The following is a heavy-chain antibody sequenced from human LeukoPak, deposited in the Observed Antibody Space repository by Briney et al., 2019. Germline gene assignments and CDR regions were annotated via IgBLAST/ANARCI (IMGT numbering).Heavy chain of an antibody. V-gene: IGHV4-39*01. CDR2: IYDSGST. CDR1: GGSISSSSYY. D-gene: IGHD1-26*01. CDR3: ASPDSGSYYFDY. Sequence: SETLSLTCTVSGGSISSSSYYWGWIRQPPGKGLEWIGSIYDSGSTYYNPPLKSRVTISVDTSKNQLSLKLSSVTAADTAVYYCASPDSGSYYFDYWGQGTLVTVSS. J-gene: IGHJ4*02.